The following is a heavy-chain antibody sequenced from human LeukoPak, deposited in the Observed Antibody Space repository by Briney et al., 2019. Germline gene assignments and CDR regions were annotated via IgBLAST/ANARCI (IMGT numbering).Heavy chain of an antibody. Sequence: SETLSLTCTVSGGSISSRSHYWVWIRQPPGKGLEWLGSIYYSGSTYYNPSLNSRVTISVDTSKNQFSLKLSSVTAADTAVYYCARHRSSGWPYFDFWGQGTLVTVSS. CDR2: IYYSGST. V-gene: IGHV4-39*01. CDR1: GGSISSRSHY. D-gene: IGHD6-19*01. CDR3: ARHRSSGWPYFDF. J-gene: IGHJ4*02.